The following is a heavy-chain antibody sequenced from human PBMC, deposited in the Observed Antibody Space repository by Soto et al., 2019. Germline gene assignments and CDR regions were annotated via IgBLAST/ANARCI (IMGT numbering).Heavy chain of an antibody. CDR3: ARDLASYNWNYRFAFEI. CDR1: GYTFTGFY. D-gene: IGHD1-7*01. V-gene: IGHV1-2*04. J-gene: IGHJ3*02. CDR2: ISPNSGGT. Sequence: ASVKVSSTASGYTFTGFYMHWVRQPPGQGLKWMGWISPNSGGTNYAQKFQGWVTMTRDTSISTAYMELSRLRSDDTAVYYCARDLASYNWNYRFAFEIWGQGTMVTVSS.